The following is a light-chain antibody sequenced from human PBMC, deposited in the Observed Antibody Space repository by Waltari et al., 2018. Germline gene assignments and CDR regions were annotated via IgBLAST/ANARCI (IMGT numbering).Light chain of an antibody. CDR3: HYSGPSMWT. CDR2: GTS. V-gene: IGKV3-20*01. Sequence: EIVLTQSPGTLSLTPGERVTLSCRASETIHNAYLAWYQQTPGQAPRLLIFGTSTRAPGIPASFSGSGSATDFTLTISRLEPEDFALYHCHYSGPSMWTFGQGTRVEIK. J-gene: IGKJ1*01. CDR1: ETIHNAY.